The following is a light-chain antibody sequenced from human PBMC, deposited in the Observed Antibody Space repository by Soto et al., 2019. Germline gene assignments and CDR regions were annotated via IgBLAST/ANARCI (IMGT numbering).Light chain of an antibody. CDR1: SSNIGGNS. Sequence: QSVLTQPPSVFAASGQQVTLSCSGSSSNIGGNSVSWYQQLPGTAPKLLIYDDNKRPSGIPDRFSGSKSGTSATLGITGFQTGDEADYYCGSWDSSLSAYVFGTGTKVTVL. J-gene: IGLJ1*01. CDR3: GSWDSSLSAYV. CDR2: DDN. V-gene: IGLV1-51*01.